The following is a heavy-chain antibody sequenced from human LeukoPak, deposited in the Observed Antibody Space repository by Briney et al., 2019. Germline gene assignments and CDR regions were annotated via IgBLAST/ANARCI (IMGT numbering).Heavy chain of an antibody. Sequence: GGSLRLSCAASGFTFSDYYMSWIRQAPGKGLEWVSYISSSGSTIYYADSVKGRFTISGDNAKNSLYLQMNSLRAEDTAVYYCARVSVVPAARVDYWGQGTLVTVSS. CDR3: ARVSVVPAARVDY. CDR2: ISSSGSTI. V-gene: IGHV3-11*04. D-gene: IGHD2-2*01. J-gene: IGHJ4*02. CDR1: GFTFSDYY.